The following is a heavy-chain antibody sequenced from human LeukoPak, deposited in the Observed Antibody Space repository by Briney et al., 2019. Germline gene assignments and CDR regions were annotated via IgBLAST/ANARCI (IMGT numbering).Heavy chain of an antibody. Sequence: ASVKVSCKASGYTFTAYYIHWVRQAPGQGLEWMGWINPNSGGTNYVQVFQGRVTMTRDTSISTAYMELSRLRSDDTAVYYCARVFSSSWFDAFDIWGQGTMVTVSS. V-gene: IGHV1-2*02. CDR3: ARVFSSSWFDAFDI. CDR1: GYTFTAYY. D-gene: IGHD6-13*01. J-gene: IGHJ3*02. CDR2: INPNSGGT.